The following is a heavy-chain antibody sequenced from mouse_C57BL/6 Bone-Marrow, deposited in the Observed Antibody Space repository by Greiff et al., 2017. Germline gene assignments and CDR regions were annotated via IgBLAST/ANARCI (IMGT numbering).Heavy chain of an antibody. V-gene: IGHV1-39*01. J-gene: IGHJ4*01. Sequence: EVQLQQSGPELVKPGASVKISCKASGYPFTDYNMNWVKQSNGKSLEWIGVINPNYGTTSYNQKFKGKATLAVDQSSSTAYMQRNSLTSEDSAVYYCARGYDYDYAMDYWGQGTSVTVSS. CDR3: ARGYDYDYAMDY. D-gene: IGHD2-4*01. CDR1: GYPFTDYN. CDR2: INPNYGTT.